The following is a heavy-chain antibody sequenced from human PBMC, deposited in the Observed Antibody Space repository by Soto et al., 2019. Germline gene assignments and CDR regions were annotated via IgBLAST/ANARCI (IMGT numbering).Heavy chain of an antibody. V-gene: IGHV3-9*01. D-gene: IGHD4-17*01. Sequence: EVQLVESGGGLVQPGRSLRLSCAASGFTFDDYAMHWVRQAPGKGLEWVSGISWNSGSIGYADSVKGRFTISRDNAKNSLYLQMNSLRAEDTALYYCAKDSSTYGGYAGMDVWGQGTTVTVSS. CDR3: AKDSSTYGGYAGMDV. CDR2: ISWNSGSI. J-gene: IGHJ6*02. CDR1: GFTFDDYA.